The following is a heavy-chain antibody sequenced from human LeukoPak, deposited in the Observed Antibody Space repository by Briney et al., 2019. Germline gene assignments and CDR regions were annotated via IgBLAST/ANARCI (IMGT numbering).Heavy chain of an antibody. CDR1: GGSFSGYY. V-gene: IGHV4-34*01. J-gene: IGHJ4*02. CDR2: INHSGSA. D-gene: IGHD3-10*01. Sequence: PSETLSLTCAVYGGSFSGYYWSWIRQTPGKGLEWIGEINHSGSANYNPSLKSRVTISVDTSKNQFSLKVTSVTAADTAVYYCARGEDYASGTYYYYFDSWGQGTLVTVSS. CDR3: ARGEDYASGTYYYYFDS.